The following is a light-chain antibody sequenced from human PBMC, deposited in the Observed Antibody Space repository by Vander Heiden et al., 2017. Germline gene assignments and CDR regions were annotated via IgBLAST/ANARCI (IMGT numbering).Light chain of an antibody. J-gene: IGLJ1*01. CDR3: ASWDDRLRGYV. CDR1: SSNIGNNY. Sequence: QSLLSQPPSTSGPPGQRVTISCSGSSSNIGNNYAYWYQQLPGTAPKLLFYRNSQRTSGVPDRFSDSKSGTSASLAISGLRSEDEGEYYCASWDDRLRGYVFGTGTKVTVL. CDR2: RNS. V-gene: IGLV1-47*01.